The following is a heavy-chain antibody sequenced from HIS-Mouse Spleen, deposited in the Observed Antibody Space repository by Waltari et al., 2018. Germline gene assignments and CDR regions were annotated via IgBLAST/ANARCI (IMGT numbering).Heavy chain of an antibody. J-gene: IGHJ5*02. CDR1: GYSISSGYY. CDR3: ARVKT. V-gene: IGHV4-38-2*02. CDR2: IYHSGRT. Sequence: QVQLQESGPGLVKPSETLSLTCTVSGYSISSGYYWGWFRQPPGKGLEWIGSIYHSGRTYYNPSLKSRVTLSVDTSKNQFSLKLSSVTAADAAVYYCARVKTWGQGTLVTVSS.